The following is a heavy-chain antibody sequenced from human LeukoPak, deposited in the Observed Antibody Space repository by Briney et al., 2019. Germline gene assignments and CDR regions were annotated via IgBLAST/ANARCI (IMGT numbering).Heavy chain of an antibody. Sequence: ASVTVSFTASGYTFTIYGIRWVRPAPGQGLEWMGWISAYNGNTNYPQKLQGRVTMTTDTSTSTAYMELRSLRSDGTAVYYCARDLAAVAHGSGILGYWGQGTLVTVSS. CDR1: GYTFTIYG. J-gene: IGHJ4*02. CDR3: ARDLAAVAHGSGILGY. D-gene: IGHD3-10*01. V-gene: IGHV1-18*01. CDR2: ISAYNGNT.